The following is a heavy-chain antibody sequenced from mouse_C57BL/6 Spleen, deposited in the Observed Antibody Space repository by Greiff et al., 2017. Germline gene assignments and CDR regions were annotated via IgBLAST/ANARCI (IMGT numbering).Heavy chain of an antibody. J-gene: IGHJ2*01. V-gene: IGHV1-64*01. D-gene: IGHD1-1*01. CDR2: IHPNSGST. CDR3: ARTPLGDYGNG. CDR1: GYTFTSYW. Sequence: QVQLQQPGAELVKPGASVKLSCKASGYTFTSYWMHWVKQRPGQGLEWIGMIHPNSGSTNYNEKFKSKATLTVDKSSSTAYMQLSSLTSEDSAVYYCARTPLGDYGNGWGQGTTLTVSS.